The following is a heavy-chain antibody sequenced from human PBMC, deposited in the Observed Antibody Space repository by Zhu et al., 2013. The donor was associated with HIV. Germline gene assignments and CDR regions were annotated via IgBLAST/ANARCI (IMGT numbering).Heavy chain of an antibody. CDR3: AREGDLVVPLLSGSTYYYYGMDV. CDR1: GFTFANSG. V-gene: IGHV1-18*01. D-gene: IGHD2-2*01. CDR2: ISVYNGNT. Sequence: QVHLVQSGTEVKKPGASVKVSCKASGFTFANSGISWVRQAPGQGLEWMGWISVYNGNTNYAQKFQDRVTMTTDTHTSTAYMELTSLTSDDTAVYYCAREGDLVVPLLSGSTYYYYGMDVWGQGTTVTVSS. J-gene: IGHJ6*02.